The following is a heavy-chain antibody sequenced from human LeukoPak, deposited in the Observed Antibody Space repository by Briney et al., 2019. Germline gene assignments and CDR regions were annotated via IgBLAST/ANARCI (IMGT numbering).Heavy chain of an antibody. CDR3: ARGSVYFDS. CDR2: IHDSGST. CDR1: GGSIRSYY. Sequence: SETLSLTCTVSGGSIRSYYWSWIRQPPGKGLEWIAHIHDSGSTSYNPSLKSRLTMSVDTSKNQFSLRLRSVTAADTAVYYCARGSVYFDSWGQGTLVTVSS. J-gene: IGHJ4*02. V-gene: IGHV4-59*08.